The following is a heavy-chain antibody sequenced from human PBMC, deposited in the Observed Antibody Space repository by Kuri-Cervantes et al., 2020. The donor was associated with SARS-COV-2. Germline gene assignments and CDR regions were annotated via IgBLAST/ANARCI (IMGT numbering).Heavy chain of an antibody. J-gene: IGHJ4*02. CDR3: ARREIAARRLFDY. Sequence: PETLSLTCTVSGGSISSSSYYWGWIRQPPGKGLEWIGSIYHSGSTYYNPSLKSRVTISVDTSKNQFSLKLSSVTAADTAVYYCARREIAARRLFDYWGQGTLVTVSS. CDR1: GGSISSSSYY. CDR2: IYHSGST. D-gene: IGHD6-6*01. V-gene: IGHV4-39*07.